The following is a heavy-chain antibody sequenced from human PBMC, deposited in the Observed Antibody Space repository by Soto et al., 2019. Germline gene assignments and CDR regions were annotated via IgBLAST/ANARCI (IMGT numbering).Heavy chain of an antibody. Sequence: QVQLVESGGGVVQPGRSLRLSCAASGFTFSNYIMSWVRQAPGKGLEWVALISYDGSSKYYADSVKGRFTISRDNSKNTLYLQMSSLRGEDTAVYYCARGSPVTDFWGQGTLVIVSS. CDR1: GFTFSNYI. V-gene: IGHV3-30*14. CDR3: ARGSPVTDF. D-gene: IGHD2-15*01. J-gene: IGHJ4*02. CDR2: ISYDGSSK.